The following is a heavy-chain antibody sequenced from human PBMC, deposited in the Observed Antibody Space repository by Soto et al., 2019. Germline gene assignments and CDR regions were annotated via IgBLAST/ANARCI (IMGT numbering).Heavy chain of an antibody. CDR1: VGTLSSNA. J-gene: IGHJ6*02. D-gene: IGHD5-12*01. CDR2: IIPIVGTA. V-gene: IGHV1-69*13. CDR3: ARASNVDIVATTYYYYYGMDV. Sequence: GASVKVSCTGSVGTLSSNAMSWVRQATGQGVEGVGGIIPIVGTANYAQKFQGRVTITADESTSTAYMELSSLRSEDTAVYYCARASNVDIVATTYYYYYGMDVWGQGTTVTVSS.